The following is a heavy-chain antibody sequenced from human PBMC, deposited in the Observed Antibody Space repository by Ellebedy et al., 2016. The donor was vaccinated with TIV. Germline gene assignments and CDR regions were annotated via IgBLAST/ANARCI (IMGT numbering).Heavy chain of an antibody. D-gene: IGHD3-10*01. J-gene: IGHJ5*02. CDR3: ARLDGSGSYYNPNWFDP. CDR2: IYPGDSDT. CDR1: GYSFTSYW. V-gene: IGHV5-51*01. Sequence: GESLKISCRGSGYSFTSYWIGWVRQMPGKGLEWMGIIYPGDSDTRYSPSFQGQVTLSADKSISTAYLQWSSLKASDTAMYYCARLDGSGSYYNPNWFDPWGQGTLVTVSS.